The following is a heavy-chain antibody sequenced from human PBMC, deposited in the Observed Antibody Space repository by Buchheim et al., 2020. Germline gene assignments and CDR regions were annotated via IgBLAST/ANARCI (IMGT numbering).Heavy chain of an antibody. J-gene: IGHJ4*02. D-gene: IGHD4/OR15-4a*01. CDR1: GFTFTTYA. CDR3: AKDDYVGRYYFDY. CDR2: ISSGSGGST. V-gene: IGHV3-23*01. Sequence: EVQLLESGGGLVQPGGSLRLSCAASGFTFTTYAMTWVRQAPGKGLEWVSAISSGSGGSTHYADSVKGRFTISRDNSKNTLYLQMNSLKVEDTAIDYCAKDDYVGRYYFDYWGQGTL.